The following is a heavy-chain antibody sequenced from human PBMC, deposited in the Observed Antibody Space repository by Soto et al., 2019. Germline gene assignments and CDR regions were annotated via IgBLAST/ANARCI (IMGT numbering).Heavy chain of an antibody. Sequence: QVQLQEAGPGLVKPSQTLSLTCTVSGGSISSGGYYWSWIRQHPGKGLEWIGYIYYSGSTYYNPSLQSRVTISVDTSKNQFSLKLSSVTAADTAVYYCARATDYGDYVWAFDIWGQGTMVTVSS. V-gene: IGHV4-31*03. CDR1: GGSISSGGYY. CDR2: IYYSGST. J-gene: IGHJ3*02. CDR3: ARATDYGDYVWAFDI. D-gene: IGHD4-17*01.